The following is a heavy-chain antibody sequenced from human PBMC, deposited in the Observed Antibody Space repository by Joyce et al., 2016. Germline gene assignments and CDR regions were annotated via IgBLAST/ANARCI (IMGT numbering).Heavy chain of an antibody. Sequence: QLQLQESGPGLVKPSETLSLTCTVSGGSISSSSYYWGWIRQPPGKGLEWIGSISYSGSTYYNPSLKSRVTISVDTSKNQFSLKLSSVTAADTAMYYCASWRILITFGGVMDWGQGTLVTVSS. CDR2: ISYSGST. D-gene: IGHD3-16*01. CDR1: GGSISSSSYY. J-gene: IGHJ4*02. V-gene: IGHV4-39*07. CDR3: ASWRILITFGGVMD.